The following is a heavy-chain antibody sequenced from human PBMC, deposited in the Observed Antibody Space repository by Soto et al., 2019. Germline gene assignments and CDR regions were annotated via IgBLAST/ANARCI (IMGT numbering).Heavy chain of an antibody. J-gene: IGHJ4*02. V-gene: IGHV1-69*01. CDR1: GGSFSTSS. CDR3: ARDVVRSIAVDS. D-gene: IGHD2-15*01. Sequence: QVQLVQSGTEVKEPGSSVKVSCKASGGSFSTSSFVWVRQGPGQGLEWMGGIITIFGRTNLAQKFQGRVTFSADESTRTTYMELSSLKSEATAIYYCARDVVRSIAVDSWGQGTLVTVSS. CDR2: IITIFGRT.